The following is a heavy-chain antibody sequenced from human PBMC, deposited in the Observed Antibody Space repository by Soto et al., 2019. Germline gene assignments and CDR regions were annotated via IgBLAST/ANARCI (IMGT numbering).Heavy chain of an antibody. V-gene: IGHV3-15*01. J-gene: IGHJ4*02. CDR3: TTDSTQTFCDGGPCYAVPTKIHDS. D-gene: IGHD2-15*01. Sequence: EVQLVESGGGLVKPGGSLRLSCAASGFTFSNGWMSWVRQAPGKGLEWVGRIKSKIDGGTADYSAPVKGRFTISRDDSKDTLYLQMNSLITEDTAVYYCTTDSTQTFCDGGPCYAVPTKIHDSWGQGTLVTVSS. CDR2: IKSKIDGGTA. CDR1: GFTFSNGW.